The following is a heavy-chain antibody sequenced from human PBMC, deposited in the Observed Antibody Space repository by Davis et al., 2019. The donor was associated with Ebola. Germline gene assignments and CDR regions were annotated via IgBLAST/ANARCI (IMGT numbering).Heavy chain of an antibody. CDR2: ISWNSGST. J-gene: IGHJ4*02. Sequence: GGSLRLSCAASGFTFDDYAMHWVRQAPGKGLEWVSGISWNSGSTGYADSVKGRFTISRDNAKNSLYLQMNSLRAEDTAVYYCARDKDGYNYYFDYWGQGTLVTVSS. D-gene: IGHD5-24*01. CDR3: ARDKDGYNYYFDY. V-gene: IGHV3-9*01. CDR1: GFTFDDYA.